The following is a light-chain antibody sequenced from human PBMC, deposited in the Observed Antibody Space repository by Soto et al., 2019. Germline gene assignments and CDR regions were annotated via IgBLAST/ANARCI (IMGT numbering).Light chain of an antibody. V-gene: IGKV3D-20*02. CDR3: QQSYSTLT. Sequence: ETVLTQSPGTLSLSPGERATVSCRASQSVGGSSLAWYQQRPGQAPRILIYDASNRATGIPARFSGSGSGTDFTLTISSLQPEDFATYYCQQSYSTLTFGPGTKVDIK. CDR1: QSVGGSS. J-gene: IGKJ3*01. CDR2: DAS.